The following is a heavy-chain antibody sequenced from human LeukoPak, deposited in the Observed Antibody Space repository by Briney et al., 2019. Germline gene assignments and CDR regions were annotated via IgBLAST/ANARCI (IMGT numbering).Heavy chain of an antibody. J-gene: IGHJ4*02. CDR2: IRSKAYGGTT. CDR3: TRQGYYYDSSGYYPEPAYFDY. Sequence: GGSLRLSCTASGFTFSDYAMSWVRQAPGKGLEWVGFIRSKAYGGTTEYAASVKGRFTISRDDSKSIAYLQMNSLKTEDTAVYYCTRQGYYYDSSGYYPEPAYFDYWGQGTLVTVSS. CDR1: GFTFSDYA. V-gene: IGHV3-49*04. D-gene: IGHD3-22*01.